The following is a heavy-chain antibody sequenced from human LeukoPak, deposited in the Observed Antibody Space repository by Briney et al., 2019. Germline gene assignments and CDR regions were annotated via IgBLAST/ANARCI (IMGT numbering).Heavy chain of an antibody. CDR1: GFTFSSYS. J-gene: IGHJ6*02. V-gene: IGHV3-21*01. CDR3: ARELHSNDVSYGMDV. Sequence: KPGGSLRLSCAASGFTFSSYSMNWVREAPGKGLEWVSSISSSSSYIYYADSVKGRFTISRDNAKNSLYLQMNSLRAEDTAVYYCARELHSNDVSYGMDVWGQGTTVTVSS. D-gene: IGHD1-1*01. CDR2: ISSSSSYI.